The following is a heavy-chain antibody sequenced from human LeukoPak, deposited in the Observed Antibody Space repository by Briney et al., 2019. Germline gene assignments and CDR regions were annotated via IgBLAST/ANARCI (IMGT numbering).Heavy chain of an antibody. CDR3: ARAGCGSGGHCTDYYYGLDA. J-gene: IGHJ6*01. D-gene: IGHD2-8*02. V-gene: IGHV1-2*02. CDR1: GYSFTGYY. Sequence: GASVKVSCKASGYSFTGYYMHWVRQAPGQGLEWMGWINPNSGDTKYAQKFQGRVTMTRDTSISTAYMEVSRLTSDDTAIYYCARAGCGSGGHCTDYYYGLDAWGQGTTVTVSS. CDR2: INPNSGDT.